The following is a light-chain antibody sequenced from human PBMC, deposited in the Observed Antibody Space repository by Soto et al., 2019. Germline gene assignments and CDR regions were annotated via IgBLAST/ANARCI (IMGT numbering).Light chain of an antibody. CDR1: SSNIGTNT. CDR3: AAWDDSLSGHFV. CDR2: NNN. J-gene: IGLJ1*01. V-gene: IGLV1-44*01. Sequence: QSVLTQPPSASGTPGQRVTISCSGSSSNIGTNTVSWYQHLPGTAPKLLIYNNNQRPSGVPDRFSGSKSGTSASLAISGLQSEDEADYYCAAWDDSLSGHFVFVTGTKVTVL.